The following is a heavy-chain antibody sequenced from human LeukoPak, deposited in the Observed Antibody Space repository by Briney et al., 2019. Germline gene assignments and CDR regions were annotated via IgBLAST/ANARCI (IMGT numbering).Heavy chain of an antibody. J-gene: IGHJ3*02. V-gene: IGHV3-23*01. CDR2: ISGSGGST. CDR1: GFTFSSYA. CDR3: AKDLYQLLDAFDI. D-gene: IGHD2-2*01. Sequence: GGSLRLSCAASGFTFSSYAMSGVGQAPGKGLEWVSAISGSGGSTYYADSVNGWFTIARDNSKNTLYLQMNSLRAEDTAVYYCAKDLYQLLDAFDIWGQGTMVTVSS.